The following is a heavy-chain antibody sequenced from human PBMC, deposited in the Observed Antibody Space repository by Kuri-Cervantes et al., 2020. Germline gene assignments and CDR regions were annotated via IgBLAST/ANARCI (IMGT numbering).Heavy chain of an antibody. Sequence: LRLSCTVSGGSISSGGYYWSWIRQHPGKGLEWIGYIYYSGSTYYNPSLKSRVTISVDTSKNQFSLKLSSVTAADTAVYYCARTGTMHFDYWGQGTLVTSSS. V-gene: IGHV4-31*03. CDR3: ARTGTMHFDY. CDR2: IYYSGST. CDR1: GGSISSGGYY. J-gene: IGHJ4*02. D-gene: IGHD1-7*01.